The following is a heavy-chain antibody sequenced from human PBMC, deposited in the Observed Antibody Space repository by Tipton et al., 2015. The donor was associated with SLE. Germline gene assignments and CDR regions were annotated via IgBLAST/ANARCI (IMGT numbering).Heavy chain of an antibody. D-gene: IGHD7-27*01. Sequence: TLSLTCAVYGGSFSGYYWSWIRQPPGKGLEWIGEINHSGSTNYNPSLKSRVTISVDTSKNQFSLKLSSVTAADPAVYYCASTGDDAFDIWGQGTMVSVSS. V-gene: IGHV4-34*01. CDR2: INHSGST. J-gene: IGHJ3*02. CDR1: GGSFSGYY. CDR3: ASTGDDAFDI.